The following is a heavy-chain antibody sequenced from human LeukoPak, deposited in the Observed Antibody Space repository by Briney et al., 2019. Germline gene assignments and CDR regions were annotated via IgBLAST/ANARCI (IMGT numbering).Heavy chain of an antibody. CDR3: ARDSSMLRGPLVIYYFDF. Sequence: GGSLRLSCAASGFTFSSYEMNWVRQAPGKGLEWVSTISGGGDATYYADSVKGRFTISRDNSKNTLYLQMNSLRVEDTAVYYCARDSSMLRGPLVIYYFDFWGQGTLVTVSS. CDR1: GFTFSSYE. V-gene: IGHV3-23*01. D-gene: IGHD3-10*01. J-gene: IGHJ4*02. CDR2: ISGGGDAT.